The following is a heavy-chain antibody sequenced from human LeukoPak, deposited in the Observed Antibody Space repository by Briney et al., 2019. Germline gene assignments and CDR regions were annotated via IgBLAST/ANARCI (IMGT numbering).Heavy chain of an antibody. CDR1: GFTFSTYA. Sequence: GGSLRLSCAASGFTFSTYAMSWVRQAPGKGLEWVSAITASGANTYYADSVKGRFTISRGNSKNTLYLQMNSLRAEDTAVYYCARRYCSGGSCYYGYWGQGTLVTVSS. V-gene: IGHV3-23*01. J-gene: IGHJ4*02. CDR2: ITASGANT. CDR3: ARRYCSGGSCYYGY. D-gene: IGHD2-15*01.